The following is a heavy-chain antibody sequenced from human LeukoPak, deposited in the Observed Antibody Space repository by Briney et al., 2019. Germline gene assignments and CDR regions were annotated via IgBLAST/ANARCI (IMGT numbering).Heavy chain of an antibody. CDR1: GFMFSSYW. V-gene: IGHV3-7*01. D-gene: IGHD1-26*01. CDR3: ASPTISRSLDY. J-gene: IGHJ4*02. Sequence: GGSLRLSCAASGFMFSSYWMSWVRQAPGKGLEWVADIKEDGSEKSYVDSVKGRFTISRDNAKNSLYLQMNSLRAEDTAVYYCASPTISRSLDYWGQGTLVTVSS. CDR2: IKEDGSEK.